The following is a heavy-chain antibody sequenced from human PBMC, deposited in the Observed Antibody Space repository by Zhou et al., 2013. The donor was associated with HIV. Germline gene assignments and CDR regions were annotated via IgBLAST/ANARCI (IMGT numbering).Heavy chain of an antibody. CDR2: ANSESDNG. CDR3: ARDGGTDWNDSGSEY. J-gene: IGHJ4*02. CDR1: GFDFIDYG. D-gene: IGHD1-1*01. V-gene: IGHV1-18*01. Sequence: QVQLVQSGTELRKPGASVTVSCNTSGFDFIDYGISWVRQAPGQGLEWMGWINGAGQVPGQGLEWLAWANSESDNGKYAQKFQGRVTMTTDTSTSTAYLELRSLTSDDTAIYYCARDGGTDWNDSGSEYWGQGTLVTVSS.